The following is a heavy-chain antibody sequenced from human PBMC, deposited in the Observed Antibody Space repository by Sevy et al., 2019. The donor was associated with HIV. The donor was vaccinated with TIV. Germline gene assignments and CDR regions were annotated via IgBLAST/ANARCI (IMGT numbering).Heavy chain of an antibody. CDR1: GGTFSSYA. V-gene: IGHV1-69*10. Sequence: ASVKVSCKASGGTFSSYAISWVRQAPGQGLEWMGGIIPILGIANYAQKFQGRVTITADKSTSTAYMELSSLRSEDTAVYYCARGKSSSWYDGNYYYMDVWGKGTTVTVSS. CDR2: IIPILGIA. D-gene: IGHD6-13*01. J-gene: IGHJ6*03. CDR3: ARGKSSSWYDGNYYYMDV.